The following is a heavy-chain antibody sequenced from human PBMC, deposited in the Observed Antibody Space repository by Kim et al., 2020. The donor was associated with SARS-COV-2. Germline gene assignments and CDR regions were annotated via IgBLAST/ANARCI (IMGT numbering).Heavy chain of an antibody. CDR1: GYTFTSYG. V-gene: IGHV1-18*01. J-gene: IGHJ6*02. Sequence: ASVKVSCKASGYTFTSYGISWVRQAPGQGLEWMGWISAYNGNTNYAQKLQGRVTMTTDTSTSTAYMELRSLRSDDTAVYYCARVFLELPGTYGMDVWGQGTTVTVSS. CDR2: ISAYNGNT. CDR3: ARVFLELPGTYGMDV. D-gene: IGHD1-7*01.